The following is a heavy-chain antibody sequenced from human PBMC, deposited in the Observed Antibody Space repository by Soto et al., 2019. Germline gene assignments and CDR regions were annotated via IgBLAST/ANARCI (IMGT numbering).Heavy chain of an antibody. Sequence: PSETLSLTCAVSGGSISSGGYSWSWIRQPPGKGLEWIGYIYHSGSTYYNPSLKSRVTISVDRSKNQFSLKLSSVTAADTAVFYCARRSARPWYFDFWGRGTLVTLSS. J-gene: IGHJ2*01. CDR1: GGSISSGGYS. CDR2: IYHSGST. D-gene: IGHD6-25*01. V-gene: IGHV4-30-2*01. CDR3: ARRSARPWYFDF.